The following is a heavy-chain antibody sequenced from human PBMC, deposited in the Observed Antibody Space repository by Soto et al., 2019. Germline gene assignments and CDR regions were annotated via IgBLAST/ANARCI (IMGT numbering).Heavy chain of an antibody. J-gene: IGHJ6*02. V-gene: IGHV1-18*01. CDR3: ARNGSDAAGMDV. Sequence: ASVKVSCKASGYTFTSSGISWVRQAPGQGLEWMGWISTDNGNTNYAQHLQGRVSMTTDTSTSTAYMELSSLRSEDTAVYYCARNGSDAAGMDVWGQGITVTVSS. CDR2: ISTDNGNT. CDR1: GYTFTSSG. D-gene: IGHD6-25*01.